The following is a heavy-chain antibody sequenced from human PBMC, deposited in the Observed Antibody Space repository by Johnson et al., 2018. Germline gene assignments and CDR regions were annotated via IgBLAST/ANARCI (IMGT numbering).Heavy chain of an antibody. CDR2: IYHSGTT. J-gene: IGHJ6*03. D-gene: IGHD2-21*02. V-gene: IGHV4-30-2*01. CDR3: ARAPGMTAAPYDMDV. Sequence: VQLVESGSGLVKPSQTLSLTCEVSGGFISSGGYAWSWIRQPPGKGLEWIGYIYHSGTTYYNPSLKSRVTLSVDTSKNPFALMLSSVTAADTALYYCARAPGMTAAPYDMDVWGKGTTVTVSS. CDR1: GGFISSGGYA.